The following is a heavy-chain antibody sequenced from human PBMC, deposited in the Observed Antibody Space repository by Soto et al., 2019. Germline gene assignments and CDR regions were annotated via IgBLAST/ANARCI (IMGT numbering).Heavy chain of an antibody. CDR2: VISIFDTT. CDR1: GGTFSTHA. CDR3: VRGAYYDTSGHYTLDY. J-gene: IGHJ4*02. D-gene: IGHD3-22*01. V-gene: IGHV1-69*13. Sequence: SVKVSCKASGGTFSTHAVSWVRQAPGQGLEWMGGVISIFDTTNYAQRSQGRLTITSDESTNTASMDLSSLRPEDTAVYYCVRGAYYDTSGHYTLDYWGQGTLVTVSS.